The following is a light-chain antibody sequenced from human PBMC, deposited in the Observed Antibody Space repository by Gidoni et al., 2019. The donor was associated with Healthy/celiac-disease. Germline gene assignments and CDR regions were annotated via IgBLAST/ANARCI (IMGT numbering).Light chain of an antibody. Sequence: NFMLTQSHSVSESPGKTVTIACTRSSGSIASNYVPWYQQRPGSSPTTVIYEDNQRPTGVPDRFSGSIDSSSNSASLTISGLKTEDEADYYCQSYDSSRQVFGGETKLTVL. CDR3: QSYDSSRQV. CDR1: SGSIASNY. CDR2: EDN. V-gene: IGLV6-57*01. J-gene: IGLJ3*02.